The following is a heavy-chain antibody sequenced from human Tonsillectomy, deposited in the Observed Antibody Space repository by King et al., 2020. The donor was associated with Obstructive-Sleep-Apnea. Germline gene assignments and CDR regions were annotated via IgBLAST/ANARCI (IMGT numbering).Heavy chain of an antibody. D-gene: IGHD3-3*01. CDR3: ARVYYDFWSGYSSSVYYYYYGMDV. V-gene: IGHV3-30*04. CDR2: ISYDGSNK. Sequence: VQLVESGGGVVQPGRSLRLSCAASGFTFSSYAMHWVRQAPGKGLEWVAVISYDGSNKYYADSVKGRFTISRDNSKNTLYLQMNSLRAEDTAVYYCARVYYDFWSGYSSSVYYYYYGMDVWGQGTTVTVSS. CDR1: GFTFSSYA. J-gene: IGHJ6*02.